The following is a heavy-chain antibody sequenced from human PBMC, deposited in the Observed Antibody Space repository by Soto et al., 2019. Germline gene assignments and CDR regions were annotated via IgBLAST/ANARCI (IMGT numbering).Heavy chain of an antibody. Sequence: EVQLLESGGDLKQPGGSLRLSCVASGLTFGSRAMSWVRQAPGEGLQWVSVIYSGGSTYYADSVKGRFTISRDNSKNTLYLQMNSLRAEDTAVYYCARDNRDGYADYFDYWGQGTLVTVSS. V-gene: IGHV3-53*01. CDR3: ARDNRDGYADYFDY. CDR1: GLTFGSRA. D-gene: IGHD5-12*01. CDR2: IYSGGST. J-gene: IGHJ4*02.